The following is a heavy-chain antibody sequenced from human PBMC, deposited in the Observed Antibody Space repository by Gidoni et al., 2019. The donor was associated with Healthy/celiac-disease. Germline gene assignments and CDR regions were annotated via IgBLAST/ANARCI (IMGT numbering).Heavy chain of an antibody. V-gene: IGHV3-15*01. CDR3: TTDKGAVLDY. CDR1: GFTFSNAW. J-gene: IGHJ4*02. Sequence: EVQLVESGGGLVKPGGSLRLPAAAPGFTFSNAWMSWVGQAPGKGLEWVGRIKSKTDGGTTDYAAPMKGRFTISRDDSKNTLYLQMNSLKTEDTAVYYCTTDKGAVLDYWGQGTLVTVSS. D-gene: IGHD3-16*01. CDR2: IKSKTDGGTT.